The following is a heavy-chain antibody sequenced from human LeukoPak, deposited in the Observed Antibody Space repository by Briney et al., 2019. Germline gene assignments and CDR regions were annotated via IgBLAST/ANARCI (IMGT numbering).Heavy chain of an antibody. Sequence: GGSLRLSCAASGFTFSNYAMSWVRQAPGKGLEWVSGFSGSGGITYYADSVKGRFTISRDNTKNTLYLQLSSLRAEDTAVYYCAKDKRWAIDYWGQGTLVTVSS. V-gene: IGHV3-23*01. CDR3: AKDKRWAIDY. CDR1: GFTFSNYA. CDR2: FSGSGGIT. D-gene: IGHD5-24*01. J-gene: IGHJ4*02.